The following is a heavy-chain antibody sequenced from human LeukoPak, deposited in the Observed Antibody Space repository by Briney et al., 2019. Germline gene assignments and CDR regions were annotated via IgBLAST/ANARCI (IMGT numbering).Heavy chain of an antibody. CDR2: ISDDGSNK. CDR1: GFTFTSYG. Sequence: PGGSLRLSCATSGFTFTSYGIHWVRQAPGKGLEWVTVISDDGSNKKYADSVKGRFTISRDNSKNTVYLQMNGLRAEDTAVYYCAREQSGTWTFDYWGQGTLVTVSS. V-gene: IGHV3-30*19. J-gene: IGHJ4*02. CDR3: AREQSGTWTFDY. D-gene: IGHD1-26*01.